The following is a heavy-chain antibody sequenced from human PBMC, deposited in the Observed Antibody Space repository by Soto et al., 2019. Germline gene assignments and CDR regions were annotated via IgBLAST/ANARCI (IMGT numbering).Heavy chain of an antibody. Sequence: QVQLRESGPGLVKPSQTLSLTCTVSGGSISSGGYYWSRIRQHPGKGLEWIGYIYYRGSTYYNPSLKSRVTISVDTSKNQFSLKLSSVTAADTAVYYCAIYDSSGSRGFQHWGQGTLVTVSS. CDR3: AIYDSSGSRGFQH. V-gene: IGHV4-31*03. J-gene: IGHJ1*01. CDR1: GGSISSGGYY. CDR2: IYYRGST. D-gene: IGHD3-22*01.